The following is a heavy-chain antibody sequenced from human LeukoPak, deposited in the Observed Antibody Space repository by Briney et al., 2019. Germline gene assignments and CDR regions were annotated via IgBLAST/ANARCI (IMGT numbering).Heavy chain of an antibody. J-gene: IGHJ4*02. CDR2: INPDGGNT. Sequence: ASVKVSCKASGYTFTNSYIHWVRQAPGQVLEWMGLINPDGGNTNYAQNFQGRVTLTRDTSASTAYMELSSLRSEDMAVYYCARASTGYSSGWSGDDFDYWGQGTLVTVSS. CDR1: GYTFTNSY. V-gene: IGHV1-46*01. CDR3: ARASTGYSSGWSGDDFDY. D-gene: IGHD6-19*01.